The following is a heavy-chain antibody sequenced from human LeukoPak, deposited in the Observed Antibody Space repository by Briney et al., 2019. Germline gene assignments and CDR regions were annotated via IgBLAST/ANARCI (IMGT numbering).Heavy chain of an antibody. CDR1: GYSFTSYW. D-gene: IGHD2-2*02. CDR2: IYPGDSDT. Sequence: GESLKISCKGSGYSFTSYWIGWVRQMPGKGLEWMGIIYPGDSDTRYSPSFQGQVTISADKSISTAYLQWSRLKASDTAMYYCARAYCSSGSCDSYNWFDPWGQGTLVTVSS. J-gene: IGHJ5*02. V-gene: IGHV5-51*01. CDR3: ARAYCSSGSCDSYNWFDP.